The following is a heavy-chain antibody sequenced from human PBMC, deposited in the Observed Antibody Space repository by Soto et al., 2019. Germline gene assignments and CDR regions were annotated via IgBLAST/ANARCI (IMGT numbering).Heavy chain of an antibody. CDR2: ISYDGSNK. CDR1: GFTFSSYG. D-gene: IGHD3-22*01. Sequence: GGSLRLSCAASGFTFSSYGMHWVRQAPGKGLEWVAVISYDGSNKYYADSVKGRFTISRDNSKNTLYLQMNSLRAEDTAVYYCAKALTYYYDSSGYPYYYGMDVRGQGTTVTVSS. V-gene: IGHV3-30*18. J-gene: IGHJ6*02. CDR3: AKALTYYYDSSGYPYYYGMDV.